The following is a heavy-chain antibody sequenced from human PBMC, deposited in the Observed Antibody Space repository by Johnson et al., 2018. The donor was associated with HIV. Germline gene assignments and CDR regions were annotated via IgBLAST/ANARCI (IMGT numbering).Heavy chain of an antibody. Sequence: VQLVESGGGLVQPGGSLRLSCAASRFTFSSNDMHWVRQATGKGLEWVAVISYDGSIKYYADSVKGRFTISRDNAKNSLYLQMNSLRAEDTAVYYCARVGATAAFDIWGQGTMVTVSS. J-gene: IGHJ3*02. CDR2: ISYDGSIK. CDR3: ARVGATAAFDI. CDR1: RFTFSSND. D-gene: IGHD1-26*01. V-gene: IGHV3-30*03.